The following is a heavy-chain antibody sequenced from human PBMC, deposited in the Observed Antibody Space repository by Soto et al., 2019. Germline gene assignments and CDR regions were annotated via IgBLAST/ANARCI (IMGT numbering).Heavy chain of an antibody. J-gene: IGHJ5*02. Sequence: PSETLSLTCSVSDDSISSYYWSWIRQPPGKGLQWIGYVFYRGGTAYNPSLKSRVTISLDMSKKQFSLNLNSVTAADTAAYFCARGYSRPPDHWGQGTLVTVYS. CDR1: DDSISSYY. D-gene: IGHD6-13*01. CDR2: VFYRGGT. CDR3: ARGYSRPPDH. V-gene: IGHV4-59*01.